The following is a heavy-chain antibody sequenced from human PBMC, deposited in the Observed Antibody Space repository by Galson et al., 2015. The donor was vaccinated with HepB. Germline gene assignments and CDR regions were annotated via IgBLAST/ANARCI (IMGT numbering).Heavy chain of an antibody. CDR2: IYPGDSDT. CDR3: ARVLPATVVTSYWYFDL. CDR1: GYSFTSYW. J-gene: IGHJ2*01. V-gene: IGHV5-51*03. D-gene: IGHD4-23*01. Sequence: QSGAEVKKPGESLKISCKGSGYSFTSYWIGWVRQMPGKGLEWMGIIYPGDSDTRYSPSFQGQVTISADKSISTAYLQWSSLKASDTAMYYCARVLPATVVTSYWYFDLWGRGTLVTVSS.